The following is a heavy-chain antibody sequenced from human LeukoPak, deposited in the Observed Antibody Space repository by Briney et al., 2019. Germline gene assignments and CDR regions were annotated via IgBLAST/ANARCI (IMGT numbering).Heavy chain of an antibody. Sequence: GGSLRLSCAASGFTFSSYAMSWVRQAPGKGLEWVSAISGSGGSTYYADSVKGRFTISRDNAKNSLYLQMNSPRAEDTAVYYCARDHGIAVAEDYWGQGTLVTVSS. CDR2: ISGSGGST. CDR3: ARDHGIAVAEDY. CDR1: GFTFSSYA. J-gene: IGHJ4*02. V-gene: IGHV3-23*01. D-gene: IGHD6-19*01.